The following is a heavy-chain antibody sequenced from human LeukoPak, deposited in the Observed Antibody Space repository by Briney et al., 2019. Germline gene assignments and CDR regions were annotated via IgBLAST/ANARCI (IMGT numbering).Heavy chain of an antibody. J-gene: IGHJ4*02. CDR1: GGTFSSYA. Sequence: ASVKVSCKASGGTFSSYAISWVRQAPGQGLEWMGRIIPISGIANYAQKFQGRVTITADKSTSTAYMELSSLRSEDTAVYYCARATDCSGGSCYRDYWGQGTLVTVSS. V-gene: IGHV1-69*04. D-gene: IGHD2-15*01. CDR2: IIPISGIA. CDR3: ARATDCSGGSCYRDY.